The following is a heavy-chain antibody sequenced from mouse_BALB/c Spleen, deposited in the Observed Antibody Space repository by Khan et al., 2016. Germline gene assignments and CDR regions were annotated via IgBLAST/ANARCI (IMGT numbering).Heavy chain of an antibody. V-gene: IGHV9-1*02. CDR1: GYTFTNYG. CDR3: ASRVYRCKSYGVMDY. CDR2: MNTYTGES. D-gene: IGHD2-12*01. Sequence: QIQLVQSGPELKKPGETVKISCKASGYTFTNYGMNWVKQAPGKGLKWMGWMNTYTGESTYPDDFKGRFAFSLETSASTAYLRFNNRKDEEMAASFCASRVYRCKSYGVMDYWGQGTSVTVSS. J-gene: IGHJ4*01.